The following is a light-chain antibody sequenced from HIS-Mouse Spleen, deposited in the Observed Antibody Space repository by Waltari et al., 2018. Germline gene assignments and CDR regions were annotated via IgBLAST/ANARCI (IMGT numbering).Light chain of an antibody. J-gene: IGLJ3*02. V-gene: IGLV3-25*03. CDR3: QSADSSGTGWV. CDR2: KDS. CDR1: ALPKQY. Sequence: SYELTQPPSVSVSPGQTARITCSGDALPKQYAYWYQQKPGQAPVPVIYKDSERPSGITERFSGSSSGTTVTLTISGVQAEDEADYYCQSADSSGTGWVFGGGTKLTVL.